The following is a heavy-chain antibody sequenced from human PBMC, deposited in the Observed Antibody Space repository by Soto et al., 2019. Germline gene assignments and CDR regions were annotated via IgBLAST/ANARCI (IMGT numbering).Heavy chain of an antibody. J-gene: IGHJ4*02. CDR3: ARANWYSEY. CDR2: IYYTGST. Sequence: QVHLQESGPGLVKPSATLSLTCTVSGGSINNHYWSWIRQPPGEGLEWIGYIYYTGSTNYNPSLKSRVTMSVDTSKNQFSLNLASLTAADTAIYYCARANWYSEYWGQGTLVTVSS. D-gene: IGHD7-27*01. CDR1: GGSINNHY. V-gene: IGHV4-59*11.